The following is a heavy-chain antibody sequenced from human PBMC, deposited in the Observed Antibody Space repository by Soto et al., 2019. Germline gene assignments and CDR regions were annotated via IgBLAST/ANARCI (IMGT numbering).Heavy chain of an antibody. J-gene: IGHJ4*02. CDR1: GGTFSIYA. V-gene: IGHV1-69*13. CDR3: AISRDGYNYPEVLFDY. Sequence: GASVKVSCKATGGTFSIYAITWVRQAPGQGLEWMGGIIPIFGTANYAQKFQGRVTITADESTSTAYMELSSLRAEDTAVYYCAISRDGYNYPEVLFDYWGQGTLVTVSS. D-gene: IGHD5-12*01. CDR2: IIPIFGTA.